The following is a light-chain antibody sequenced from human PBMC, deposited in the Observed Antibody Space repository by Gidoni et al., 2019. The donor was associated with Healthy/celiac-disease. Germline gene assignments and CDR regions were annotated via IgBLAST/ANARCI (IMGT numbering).Light chain of an antibody. Sequence: QSVLTQPPSVSGAPGQRVTISCTGSSSNIGAGYDVHWYQQLPGPAPKLLIYGTSTRPSGVPDRFSGSKSGTSASLAITGLQAEDEADYYCQSYDSSLSGVVFGGGTKLTVL. V-gene: IGLV1-40*01. CDR3: QSYDSSLSGVV. J-gene: IGLJ2*01. CDR1: SSNIGAGYD. CDR2: GTS.